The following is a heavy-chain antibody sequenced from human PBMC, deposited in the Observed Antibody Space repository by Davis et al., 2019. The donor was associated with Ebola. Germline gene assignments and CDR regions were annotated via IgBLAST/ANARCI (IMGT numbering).Heavy chain of an antibody. V-gene: IGHV3-9*01. Sequence: SLKISCVASGFTFDDYAMHWVRQAPGKGLEWVSGISWNSGSIGYADSVKGRFTISRDNAKNSLYLQMNSLRAEDTALYYCAKDQAGDRGSSWYPLDYWGQGTLVTVSS. CDR1: GFTFDDYA. CDR3: AKDQAGDRGSSWYPLDY. D-gene: IGHD6-13*01. J-gene: IGHJ4*02. CDR2: ISWNSGSI.